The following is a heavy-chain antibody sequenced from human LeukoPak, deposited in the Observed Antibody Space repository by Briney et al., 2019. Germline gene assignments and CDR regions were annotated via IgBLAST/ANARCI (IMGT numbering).Heavy chain of an antibody. D-gene: IGHD3-3*01. CDR3: ASGILGGTNY. CDR2: ISYDGSNI. Sequence: PGRSLRLSCAAVGFSFRSYAMHWVRQAPGKGLEWVAAISYDGSNIHYADSVKGRFTISRDNSKNTLYVLMNSLRVEDTAVYYCASGILGGTNYWGQGTQLTVSS. J-gene: IGHJ4*02. V-gene: IGHV3-30-3*01. CDR1: GFSFRSYA.